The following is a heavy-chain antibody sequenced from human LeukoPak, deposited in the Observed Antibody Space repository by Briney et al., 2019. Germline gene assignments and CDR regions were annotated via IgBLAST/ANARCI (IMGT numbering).Heavy chain of an antibody. CDR2: INHSGST. Sequence: PSETLSLTCAVYGGSFSGYYWSWIRQPPGKGLEWIGEINHSGSTNYNPSLKSRVTISVDTSKNQFSPKLSSVTAADTAVYYCAPSAAAGTRFDSWGQGTLVTVSS. CDR3: APSAAAGTRFDS. D-gene: IGHD6-13*01. J-gene: IGHJ4*02. CDR1: GGSFSGYY. V-gene: IGHV4-34*01.